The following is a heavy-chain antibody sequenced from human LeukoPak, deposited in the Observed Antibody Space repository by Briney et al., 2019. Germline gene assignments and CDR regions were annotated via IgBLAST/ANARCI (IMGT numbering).Heavy chain of an antibody. D-gene: IGHD2-15*01. J-gene: IGHJ5*02. CDR1: GGSFSGYY. Sequence: KPSETLSLTCAVYGGSFSGYYWSWIRQPPGKGLEWIGEINHSGSTNYNPSLKSRVTISVDTSKNQFSLKLSSVTAADTAVYYCARAGKNCSGGSCYRWFDPWGQGTLVTVSS. V-gene: IGHV4-34*01. CDR2: INHSGST. CDR3: ARAGKNCSGGSCYRWFDP.